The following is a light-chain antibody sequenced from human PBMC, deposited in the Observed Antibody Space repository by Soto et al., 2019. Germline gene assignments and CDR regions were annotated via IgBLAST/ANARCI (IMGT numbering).Light chain of an antibody. CDR1: SSDVGGYNY. CDR2: EVT. J-gene: IGLJ2*01. CDR3: SSYAGSNNVI. Sequence: QSALTQPPSASGSPGQSVAISCSGTSSDVGGYNYVSWYQQHPGKAPKLMLYEVTKRPSGVPDRFSGSKSGNTASLTVSGLQAEDEADYYCSSYAGSNNVIFGGGTKLTAL. V-gene: IGLV2-8*01.